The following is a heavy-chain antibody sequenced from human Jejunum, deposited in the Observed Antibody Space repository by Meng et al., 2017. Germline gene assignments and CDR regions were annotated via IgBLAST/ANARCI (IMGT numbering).Heavy chain of an antibody. CDR2: MYFSGST. J-gene: IGHJ4*02. CDR1: GGSANSGSYY. CDR3: ARGHFDKYFDS. V-gene: IGHV4-61*01. Sequence: VRLQESGPGLGRPSVTLSLTCTISGGSANSGSYYWSWIRQPPGKGLEWIGYMYFSGSTNYNASLKSRVTISVDTSKKQFSLKLTSVTAADTAVYYCARGHFDKYFDSWGQGTLVTVSS. D-gene: IGHD3-22*01.